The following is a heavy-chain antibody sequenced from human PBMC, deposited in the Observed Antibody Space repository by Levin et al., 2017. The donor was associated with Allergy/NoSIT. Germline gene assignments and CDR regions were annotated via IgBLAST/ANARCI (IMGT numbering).Heavy chain of an antibody. J-gene: IGHJ6*02. CDR1: GGSISSYY. Sequence: SETLSLTCTVSGGSISSYYWSWIRQPAGKGLEWIGRIYTSGSTNYNPSLKSRVTMSVDTSKNQFSLKLSSVTAADTAVYYCARELPLGYCSSTSCQFYYYYGMDVWGQGTTVTVSS. CDR2: IYTSGST. CDR3: ARELPLGYCSSTSCQFYYYYGMDV. V-gene: IGHV4-4*07. D-gene: IGHD2-2*01.